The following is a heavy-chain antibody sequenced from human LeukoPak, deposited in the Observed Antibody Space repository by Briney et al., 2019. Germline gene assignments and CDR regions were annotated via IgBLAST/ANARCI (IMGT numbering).Heavy chain of an antibody. CDR2: IYYSGST. CDR1: GGSISSSSYY. CDR3: ARAIAAEPDY. Sequence: SETLSLTCTVSGGSISSSSYYWGWIRQPPGKGLEWIGSIYYSGSTYYNPSLKSRVTISVDTSKNQFSLKLSSVTAADTAVYYCARAIAAEPDYWGQGTLVTVSS. D-gene: IGHD6-13*01. J-gene: IGHJ4*02. V-gene: IGHV4-39*07.